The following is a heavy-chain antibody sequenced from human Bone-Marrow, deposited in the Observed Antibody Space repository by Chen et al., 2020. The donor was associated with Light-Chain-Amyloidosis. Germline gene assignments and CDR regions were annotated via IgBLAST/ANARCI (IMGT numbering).Heavy chain of an antibody. J-gene: IGHJ6*02. CDR2: MNPNSRNT. D-gene: IGHD2-2*01. CDR1: GYTFTSYD. Sequence: QVQLVQSGAEVKKPGASVKVSCKASGYTFTSYDINWVRQATGQGLEWMGWMNPNSRNTGYAQKFQGRVTMNTTTSISTAYMELRSLRSEDTAVYYCARGRRSMGYCSSTSCNYDAYYYGMDVWGQGTTVTVSS. V-gene: IGHV1-8*01. CDR3: ARGRRSMGYCSSTSCNYDAYYYGMDV.